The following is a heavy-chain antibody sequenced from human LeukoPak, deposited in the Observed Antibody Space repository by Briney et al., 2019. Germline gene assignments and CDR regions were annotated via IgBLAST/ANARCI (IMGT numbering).Heavy chain of an antibody. CDR1: GFTVSSNY. J-gene: IGHJ4*02. CDR2: TYSGGST. CDR3: AIPLMYYDSSGDY. V-gene: IGHV3-66*04. Sequence: GGSLRLSCAASGFTVSSNYMSWVRQAPGKGLEWVSVTYSGGSTYYADSVKGRFTISRDNSKNTLYLQMNSLRAEDTAVYYCAIPLMYYDSSGDYWGQGTLVTVSS. D-gene: IGHD3-22*01.